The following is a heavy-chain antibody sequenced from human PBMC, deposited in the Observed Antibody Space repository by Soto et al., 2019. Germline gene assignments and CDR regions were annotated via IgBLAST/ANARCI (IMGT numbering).Heavy chain of an antibody. CDR2: ISAYNGNT. CDR3: ARDQRGPRFLEWFQSRFDY. Sequence: ASVKVSCKASGYTFTSYGISWVRQAPGQGLEWMGWISAYNGNTNYAQKLQGRVTMTTDTSTSTAYMELRSLRSDDTAVYYCARDQRGPRFLEWFQSRFDYWGQGTLVTVSS. D-gene: IGHD3-3*01. J-gene: IGHJ4*02. V-gene: IGHV1-18*01. CDR1: GYTFTSYG.